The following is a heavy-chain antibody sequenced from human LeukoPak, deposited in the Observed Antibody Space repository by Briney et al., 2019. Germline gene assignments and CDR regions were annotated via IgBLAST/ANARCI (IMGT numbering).Heavy chain of an antibody. CDR1: GGSFSGYY. CDR3: ARGLGYCSGGSCYGFDY. D-gene: IGHD2-15*01. Sequence: SETPSLTCAVYGGSFSGYYWSWIRQPPGKGLEWIGEINHSGSTNYNPSLKSRVTISVDTSKNQFSLKLSSVTAADTAVYYCARGLGYCSGGSCYGFDYWGQGTLVTVSS. J-gene: IGHJ4*02. V-gene: IGHV4-34*01. CDR2: INHSGST.